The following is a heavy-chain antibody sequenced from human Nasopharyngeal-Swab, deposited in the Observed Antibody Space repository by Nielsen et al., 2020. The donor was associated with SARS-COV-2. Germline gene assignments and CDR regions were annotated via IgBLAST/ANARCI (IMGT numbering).Heavy chain of an antibody. J-gene: IGHJ4*02. CDR2: IYYSGST. D-gene: IGHD5-12*01. V-gene: IGHV4-39*07. CDR3: ARGSNSGYDYIDY. CDR1: GGSISSSSYY. Sequence: SETLSLTCTVSGGSISSSSYYWGWIRQPPGKGLEWIGSIYYSGSTYYNPSLKSRVTISVDTSKNQFSLKLSSVTAADTAVYYCARGSNSGYDYIDYWGQGTLVTVSS.